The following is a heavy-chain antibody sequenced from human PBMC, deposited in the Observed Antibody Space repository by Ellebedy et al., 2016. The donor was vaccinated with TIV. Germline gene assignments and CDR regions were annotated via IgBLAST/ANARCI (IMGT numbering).Heavy chain of an antibody. J-gene: IGHJ5*02. CDR2: IYYSGST. Sequence: WVRQAPGKGLEWIGSIYYSGSTYYNPSLKSRVTISVDTSKNQFSLKLSSVTAADTAVYYCARHILAGAYNWFDPWGQGTLVTVSS. D-gene: IGHD6-19*01. V-gene: IGHV4-39*01. CDR3: ARHILAGAYNWFDP.